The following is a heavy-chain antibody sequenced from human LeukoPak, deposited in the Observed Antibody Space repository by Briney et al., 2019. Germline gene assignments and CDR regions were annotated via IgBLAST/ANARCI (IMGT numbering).Heavy chain of an antibody. CDR2: MYHSGDT. D-gene: IGHD2-8*01. Sequence: SETLSLTCTVSGYSVSGGYYWGCSRQPPGKGLGWIGSMYHSGDTYYNPSLKSRDTISVDTSKNQFSLKLSSVTAADTAVYYCAQNGQSGFSFDPWGQGTLVTASS. CDR3: AQNGQSGFSFDP. CDR1: GYSVSGGYY. V-gene: IGHV4-38-2*02. J-gene: IGHJ5*02.